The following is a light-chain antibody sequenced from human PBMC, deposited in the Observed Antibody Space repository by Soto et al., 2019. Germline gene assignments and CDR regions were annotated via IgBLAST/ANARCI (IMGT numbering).Light chain of an antibody. V-gene: IGKV3-20*01. CDR2: SES. CDR1: PRISGDF. J-gene: IGKJ2*01. Sequence: EFVLTQSPGTLALSPGERATFSCRASPRISGDFIAWYQQKPGQAPRLLIYSESTRAPGTPERFRGSGSGTDFTLTIARVEPEDFAVYYCHQYASSTHLPHTFGQGTKLEIK. CDR3: HQYASSTHLPHT.